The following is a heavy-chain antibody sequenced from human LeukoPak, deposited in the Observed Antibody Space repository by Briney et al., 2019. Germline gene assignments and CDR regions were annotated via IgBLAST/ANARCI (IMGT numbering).Heavy chain of an antibody. CDR1: GGSISNYY. V-gene: IGHV4-59*01. CDR3: ARAPTW. J-gene: IGHJ4*02. CDR2: IYYSGST. Sequence: PSETLSLICTVSGGSISNYYWSWIRQPPGKGLEWIGYIYYSGSTNYNPSLKSRVTISVDTSKNQFSLKLSSVTAADTAVYYCARAPTWWGQGTLVTVSS.